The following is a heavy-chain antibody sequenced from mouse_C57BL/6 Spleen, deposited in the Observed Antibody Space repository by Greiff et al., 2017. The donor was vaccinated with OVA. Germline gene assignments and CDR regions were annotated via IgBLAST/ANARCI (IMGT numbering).Heavy chain of an antibody. J-gene: IGHJ2*01. CDR3: ARRQLRSFDY. D-gene: IGHD3-2*02. Sequence: EVQLQQSGAELVKPGASVKLSCTASGFNIKDYYMHWVKQRTEQGLEWIGRIDPEDGEPKYAPKFQGKATITADTSSNTAYLQLSSLTSEDTAVYYCARRQLRSFDYWGQGTTLTVSA. CDR1: GFNIKDYY. CDR2: IDPEDGEP. V-gene: IGHV14-2*01.